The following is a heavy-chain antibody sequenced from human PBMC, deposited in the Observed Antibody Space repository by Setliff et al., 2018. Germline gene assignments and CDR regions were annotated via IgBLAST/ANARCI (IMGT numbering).Heavy chain of an antibody. V-gene: IGHV4-59*08. CDR2: VYYSGRT. D-gene: IGHD3-3*01. Sequence: NPSETLSLTCVVYGGSITGHYWSWIRQPPGRGLEWIGSVYYSGRTNFYNPSLESRVTISVDTSRTHFSLRLTSVTAADTAVYYCARMSGFQYMDVWGKGTTVTVSS. CDR3: ARMSGFQYMDV. CDR1: GGSITGHY. J-gene: IGHJ6*03.